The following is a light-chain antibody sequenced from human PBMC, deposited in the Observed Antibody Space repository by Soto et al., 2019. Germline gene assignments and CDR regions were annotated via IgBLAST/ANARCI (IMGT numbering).Light chain of an antibody. J-gene: IGKJ1*01. CDR2: KAS. CDR3: QHYNSYSAA. Sequence: VGDRGPIACRASQTISSWLAWYQQKPGKAPKLLIYKASTLKSGVPSRFSGSGSGTEFTLTISSLQPDDFATYYCQHYNSYSAAFGHGTKVDSK. V-gene: IGKV1-5*03. CDR1: QTISSW.